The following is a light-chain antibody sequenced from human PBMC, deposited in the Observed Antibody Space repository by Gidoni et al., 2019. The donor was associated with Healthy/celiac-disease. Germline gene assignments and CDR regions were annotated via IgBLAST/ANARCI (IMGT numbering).Light chain of an antibody. CDR1: NIGSKS. CDR2: EDS. CDR3: QVWDSSSDHRGV. J-gene: IGLJ1*01. V-gene: IGLV3-21*02. Sequence: SYVLTQPPSVSVAPGQTARITCGGNNIGSKSVHWYQQKPGQAPVLVVYEDSDRPSGIPERFSGSNSGNTATLTISRVEAGDEADYYCQVWDSSSDHRGVFGTGTKVTVL.